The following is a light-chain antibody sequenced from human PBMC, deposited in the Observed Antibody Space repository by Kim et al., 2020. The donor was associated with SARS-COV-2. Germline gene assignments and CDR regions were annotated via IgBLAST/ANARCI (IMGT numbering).Light chain of an antibody. CDR2: EVN. CDR3: QSYDSSNQGV. V-gene: IGLV6-57*02. J-gene: IGLJ2*01. Sequence: NFMLTQPHSVSESPEKTVTISCTGSSGSIASNCVQWYQQRPGSAPTTVIYEVNQRPSGVPDRFSGSIDSSSNSASLTISGLKTEDEADYYCQSYDSSNQGVFGGGTQLTVL. CDR1: SGSIASNC.